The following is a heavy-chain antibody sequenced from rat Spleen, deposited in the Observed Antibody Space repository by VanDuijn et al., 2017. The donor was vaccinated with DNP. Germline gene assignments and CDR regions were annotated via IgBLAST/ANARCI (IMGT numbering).Heavy chain of an antibody. CDR1: GFTFSNYD. D-gene: IGHD1-6*01. J-gene: IGHJ2*01. Sequence: EVQLVESGGGLVQPGRSLKLSCAASGFTFSNYDMAWVRQAPTKGLEWVASISPSGGSTYYRDSVKGRFTVSRDNAKSSLYLQMDSLRSEDTATYYCARHGTTDYYYYFDYWGQGVMVTVSS. CDR2: ISPSGGST. CDR3: ARHGTTDYYYYFDY. V-gene: IGHV5-25*01.